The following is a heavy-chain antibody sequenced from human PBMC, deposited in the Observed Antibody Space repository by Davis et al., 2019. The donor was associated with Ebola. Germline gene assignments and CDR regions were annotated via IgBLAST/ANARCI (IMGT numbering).Heavy chain of an antibody. CDR3: ARTYSGSRIIMDV. CDR2: IIPVFGTT. V-gene: IGHV1-69*13. CDR1: GDTFRTYT. D-gene: IGHD6-13*01. Sequence: AASVKVSCKASGDTFRTYTVAWVRQAPGQGLEWMGGIIPVFGTTDYAARFQGRVTITADESTSTAYMELTSLTSDDTAVYYCARTYSGSRIIMDVWGKGTTVTVSS. J-gene: IGHJ6*04.